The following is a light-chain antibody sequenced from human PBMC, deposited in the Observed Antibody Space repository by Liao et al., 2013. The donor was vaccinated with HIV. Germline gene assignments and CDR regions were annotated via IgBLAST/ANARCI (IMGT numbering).Light chain of an antibody. CDR2: YDS. CDR1: NIGSKS. CDR3: QAWDNSLYV. J-gene: IGLJ1*01. Sequence: SYVLTQPPSVSVAPGKTARITCGGNNIGSKSVHWYQQKPGQAPVVVIYYDSDRPSGIPERFSGSNSGNTATLTISGTQVMDEADYYCQAWDNSLYVFGAGTKVTVL. V-gene: IGLV3-21*01.